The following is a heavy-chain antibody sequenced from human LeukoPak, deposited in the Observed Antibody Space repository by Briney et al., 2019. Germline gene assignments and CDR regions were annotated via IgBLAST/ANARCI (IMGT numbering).Heavy chain of an antibody. CDR2: IYSSGST. J-gene: IGHJ3*02. Sequence: SETLSLTCTVSGGSISSGSFYWSWIRRPAGKGLEWIGRIYSSGSTNYNPSLKSRVTMSVDTSKNQFSLKLNSVTAADTAVYYCARFFSGYNSDAFDIWGQGTMVTVSS. D-gene: IGHD5-24*01. CDR3: ARFFSGYNSDAFDI. V-gene: IGHV4-61*02. CDR1: GGSISSGSFY.